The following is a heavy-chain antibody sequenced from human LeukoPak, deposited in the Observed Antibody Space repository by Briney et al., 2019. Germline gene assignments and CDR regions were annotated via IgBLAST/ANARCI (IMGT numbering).Heavy chain of an antibody. CDR1: EFTFSIYW. J-gene: IGHJ4*02. D-gene: IGHD2-8*02. CDR2: ISSSSSYI. Sequence: GGSLRLSCAASEFTFSIYWMNWVRQAPGKGLEWVSSISSSSSYIYYADSVKGRFTISRDNAKNSLYLQMNSLRAEDTAVYYCAREKTGDCFDYWGQGTLVTVSS. V-gene: IGHV3-21*01. CDR3: AREKTGDCFDY.